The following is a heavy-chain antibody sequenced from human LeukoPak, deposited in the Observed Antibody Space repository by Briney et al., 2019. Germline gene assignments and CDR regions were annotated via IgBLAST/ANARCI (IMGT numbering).Heavy chain of an antibody. V-gene: IGHV4-34*01. Sequence: SETLSLTCAVYGGSFSGYYWSWIRQPPGKGLEWIGEINHSGSTNYNPSLESRVTISVDTSKNQFSLKLSSVTAADTAVYYCARVEGTIAAAGYGAFDIWGQGTMVTVSS. CDR2: INHSGST. CDR1: GGSFSGYY. D-gene: IGHD6-13*01. CDR3: ARVEGTIAAAGYGAFDI. J-gene: IGHJ3*02.